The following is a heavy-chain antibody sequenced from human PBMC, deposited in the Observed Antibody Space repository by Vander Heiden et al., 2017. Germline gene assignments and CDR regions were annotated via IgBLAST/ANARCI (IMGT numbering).Heavy chain of an antibody. D-gene: IGHD6-6*01. CDR2: IIPILGIA. CDR3: ARKAHSSSSSYYYYYGMDV. CDR1: GGTLSSYA. V-gene: IGHV1-69*10. J-gene: IGHJ6*02. Sequence: QVQLVQSGAEVKKPGSSVKVSCKASGGTLSSYAISWVRQAPGQGLEWMGGIIPILGIANYEQKFQGRVTITADKSTSTAYMELSSLRSEDTAVYYCARKAHSSSSSYYYYYGMDVWGQGTTVTVSS.